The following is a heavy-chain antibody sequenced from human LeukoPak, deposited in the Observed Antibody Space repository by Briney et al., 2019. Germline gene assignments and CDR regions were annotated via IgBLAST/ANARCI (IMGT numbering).Heavy chain of an antibody. CDR3: AGIYDTSSYYYYSDY. Sequence: PSETLSLTCTVSGGSVSGRYWNWIRQAPGKGLEWIGYIHSSGSTSYNPSLKSRVTISVDTSNNQFSLTLSSVAAADTAVYYCAGIYDTSSYYYYSDYWGQGTLVTVSS. D-gene: IGHD5/OR15-5a*01. CDR2: IHSSGST. J-gene: IGHJ4*02. V-gene: IGHV4-59*02. CDR1: GGSVSGRY.